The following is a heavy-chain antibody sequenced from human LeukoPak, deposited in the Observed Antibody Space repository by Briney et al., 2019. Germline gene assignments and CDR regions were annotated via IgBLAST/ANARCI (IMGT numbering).Heavy chain of an antibody. D-gene: IGHD6-13*01. J-gene: IGHJ4*02. Sequence: PGGSLRLSCAASGFTVSSNYMSWVRQAPGKGLEWVSVIYSGGSTYYADSVKGRFTISRDNAKNSLYLQMNSLRAEDTAVYYCARDSPRQQLDYWGQGTLVTVSS. CDR2: IYSGGST. CDR1: GFTVSSNY. CDR3: ARDSPRQQLDY. V-gene: IGHV3-53*01.